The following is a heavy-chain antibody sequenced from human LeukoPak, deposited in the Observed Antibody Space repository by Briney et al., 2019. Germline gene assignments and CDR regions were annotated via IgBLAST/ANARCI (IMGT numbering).Heavy chain of an antibody. D-gene: IGHD4-23*01. CDR2: ISGIVSIS. CDR1: GFTFSSYA. Sequence: GGSLRLSCAASGFTFSSYAMSWVGQAPGKGLEWVSAISGIVSISYYAHSLKGRFTISRDNSKNTLYLQMNSLRAEDTAVYYCASDYGGNSAAFDIWGQGTMVTVSS. J-gene: IGHJ3*02. CDR3: ASDYGGNSAAFDI. V-gene: IGHV3-23*01.